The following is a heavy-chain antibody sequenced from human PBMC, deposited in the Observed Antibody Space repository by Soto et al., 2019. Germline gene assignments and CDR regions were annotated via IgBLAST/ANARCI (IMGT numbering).Heavy chain of an antibody. CDR1: GYTFTSYG. J-gene: IGHJ4*02. D-gene: IGHD2-15*01. Sequence: ASVKVSCKASGYTFTSYGISWVRQAPGQGLEWMGWISAYNGNTNYAQKLQGRVTMTTDTSTSTAYMELRSLRSDDTAVYYCARVTPTVVTPKYYFDYWGQGTLVTVSS. CDR3: ARVTPTVVTPKYYFDY. V-gene: IGHV1-18*01. CDR2: ISAYNGNT.